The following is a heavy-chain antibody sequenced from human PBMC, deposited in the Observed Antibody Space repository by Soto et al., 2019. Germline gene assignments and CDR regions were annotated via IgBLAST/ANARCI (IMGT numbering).Heavy chain of an antibody. CDR1: GGSISSDASF. J-gene: IGHJ5*02. V-gene: IGHV4-31*03. CDR2: NSYSGTT. Sequence: QVQLQESGPGLVKPSQTLSLTCTVSGGSISSDASFWSWIRQLPGKGPEWIAVNSYSGTTSYNPSLRSRVTVSADTSKSQFSLNLSSVTAADTAVYYCARGGASSKWFAPWGQGTLVTVSS. CDR3: ARGGASSKWFAP. D-gene: IGHD2-15*01.